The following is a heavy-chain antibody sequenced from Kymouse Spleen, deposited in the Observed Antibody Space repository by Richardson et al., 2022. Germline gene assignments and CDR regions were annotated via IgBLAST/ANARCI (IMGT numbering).Heavy chain of an antibody. V-gene: IGHV3-9*01. CDR1: GFTFDDYA. CDR2: ISWNSGSI. CDR3: AKDRYYYGSGSLDY. J-gene: IGHJ4*02. Sequence: EVQLVESGGGLVQPGRSLRLSCAASGFTFDDYAMHWVRQAPGKGLEWVSGISWNSGSIGYADSVKGRFTISRDNAKNSLYLQMNSLRAEDTALYYCAKDRYYYGSGSLDYWGQGTLVTVSS. D-gene: IGHD3-10*01.